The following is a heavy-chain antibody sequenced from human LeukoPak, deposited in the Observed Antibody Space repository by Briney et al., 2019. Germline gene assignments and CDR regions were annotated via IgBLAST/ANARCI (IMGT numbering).Heavy chain of an antibody. J-gene: IGHJ4*02. CDR3: AKVYTSAWYSPFDS. CDR1: GFTFSSYA. CDR2: LSGSGDNT. V-gene: IGHV3-23*01. D-gene: IGHD6-19*01. Sequence: GSLRLSCAASGFTFSSYAMHWIRQAPGKGLEWVSALSGSGDNTYHADSVKGRFTISRDNSKDTLYLQMNSLRADDTAVYICAKVYTSAWYSPFDSWGQGTLVTVSS.